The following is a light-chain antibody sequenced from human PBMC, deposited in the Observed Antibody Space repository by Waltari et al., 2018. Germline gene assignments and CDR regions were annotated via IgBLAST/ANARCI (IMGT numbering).Light chain of an antibody. CDR1: QSVSSNY. V-gene: IGKV3-20*01. J-gene: IGKJ1*01. Sequence: EIVLTQSPDTLSLSPGERATLSCRASQSVSSNYFAWYQQKPGQAPRLLIYGASNRATGIPDRFSGRGSWTDFTLTISRLEPEDSAVYYCQQYGTSRTFGRGTKVEIK. CDR2: GAS. CDR3: QQYGTSRT.